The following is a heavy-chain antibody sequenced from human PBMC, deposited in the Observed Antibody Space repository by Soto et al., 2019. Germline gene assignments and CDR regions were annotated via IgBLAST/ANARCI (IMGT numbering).Heavy chain of an antibody. Sequence: GGSLRLSCAASGFTFSSYAMSWVRQAPGKGLEWVSAISGSGGSTYYADSVKGRFTISRDNSKNTLYLQMNSLRAEDTAVYYCAKDQSGLLWFGTDDYWGQGTLVTVSS. D-gene: IGHD3-10*01. CDR1: GFTFSSYA. J-gene: IGHJ4*02. V-gene: IGHV3-23*01. CDR2: ISGSGGST. CDR3: AKDQSGLLWFGTDDY.